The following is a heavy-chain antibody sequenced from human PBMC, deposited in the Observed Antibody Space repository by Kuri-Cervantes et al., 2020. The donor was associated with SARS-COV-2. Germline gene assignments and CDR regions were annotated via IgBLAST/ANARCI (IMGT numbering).Heavy chain of an antibody. Sequence: GSLRLSCTVSGGSISSSSYYWGWIRQPPGKGLEWIGSIYYSGSTYYNPSLKSRVTISVDTSKNQFSLKLSSVTAADTAVYYCARVAAAGTIDYWGQGTLVTVSS. CDR2: IYYSGST. CDR3: ARVAAAGTIDY. V-gene: IGHV4-39*07. CDR1: GGSISSSSYY. D-gene: IGHD6-13*01. J-gene: IGHJ4*02.